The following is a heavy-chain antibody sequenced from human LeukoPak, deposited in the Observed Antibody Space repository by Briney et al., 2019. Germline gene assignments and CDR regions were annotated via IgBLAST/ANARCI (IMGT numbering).Heavy chain of an antibody. D-gene: IGHD1-26*01. V-gene: IGHV3-23*01. CDR1: GFTFSSYA. Sequence: TGGSLRLSCAASGFTFSSYAMSWVRQAPGKGLEWVSAISGSGGSTYYADSVKGRFTISRDNSKNTLHLQMNSLRAEDTAVYYCAKDEALYSGSYYAPSPFDYWGQGTLVTVSS. J-gene: IGHJ4*02. CDR3: AKDEALYSGSYYAPSPFDY. CDR2: ISGSGGST.